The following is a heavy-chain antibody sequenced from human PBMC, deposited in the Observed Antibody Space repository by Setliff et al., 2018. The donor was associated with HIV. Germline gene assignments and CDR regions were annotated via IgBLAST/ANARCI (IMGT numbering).Heavy chain of an antibody. CDR1: GGSLSNYC. CDR2: IFASETT. J-gene: IGHJ5*02. CDR3: ARRVDNSGTFPDKNWFDP. V-gene: IGHV4-4*09. Sequence: SETLSLTCSVSGGSLSNYCWNWIRQSPGKGLEWIGYIFASETTNYNPYYNPSLQSRVILSIDTSKNQFSLKLRSVTAADTAIYYCARRVDNSGTFPDKNWFDPWGQGRLVTVS. D-gene: IGHD3-10*01.